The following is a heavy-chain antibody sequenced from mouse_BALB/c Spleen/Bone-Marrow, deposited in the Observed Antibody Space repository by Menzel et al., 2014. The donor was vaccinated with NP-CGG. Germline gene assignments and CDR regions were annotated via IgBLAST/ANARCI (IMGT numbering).Heavy chain of an antibody. Sequence: QVQLQQPGAELVMPGASVKMSCKASGYTFTDYWMHWVKQRPGRGLEWIGAIDTSDSYTSYNQKFKGKATLTVDESSSTAYMQLSSLTSEDSAVYYCARSAGYWYFDVWGAGTTVTVSS. D-gene: IGHD1-2*01. V-gene: IGHV1-69*01. CDR2: IDTSDSYT. CDR3: ARSAGYWYFDV. J-gene: IGHJ1*01. CDR1: GYTFTDYW.